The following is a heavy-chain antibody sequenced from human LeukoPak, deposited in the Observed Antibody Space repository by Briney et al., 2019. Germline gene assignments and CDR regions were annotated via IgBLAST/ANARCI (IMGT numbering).Heavy chain of an antibody. CDR3: ARGPRNDP. Sequence: ASVKVSCKTSGYPFTAWEINWVRQAAGQGLEWMGWVHPNGGNTAYAQKFQGRVTMTRDTSISTAYMELSGLTSDDTAVYFCARGPRNDPWGQGTLVTVSS. J-gene: IGHJ5*02. CDR2: VHPNGGNT. V-gene: IGHV1-8*01. D-gene: IGHD1-14*01. CDR1: GYPFTAWE.